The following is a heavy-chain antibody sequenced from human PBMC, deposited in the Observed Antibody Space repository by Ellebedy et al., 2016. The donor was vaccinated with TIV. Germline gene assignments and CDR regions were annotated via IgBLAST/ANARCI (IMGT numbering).Heavy chain of an antibody. V-gene: IGHV3-48*01. J-gene: IGHJ4*02. D-gene: IGHD1-26*01. CDR3: ARFYGSYCDY. CDR1: GFTFSSYG. Sequence: GESLKISCAASGFTFSSYGMNWVRQAPGKGLEWVSYISSSSSTISYADSVKGRFTISRDNAKNSLYLQMNSLRAEETAVYYCARFYGSYCDYWGQGTLVTVSS. CDR2: ISSSSSTI.